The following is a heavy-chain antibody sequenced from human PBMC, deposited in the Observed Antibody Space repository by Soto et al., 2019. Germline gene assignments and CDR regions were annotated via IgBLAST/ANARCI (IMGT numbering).Heavy chain of an antibody. J-gene: IGHJ1*01. CDR3: AALKWSRSYLP. Sequence: VQLVESGGGVVQPGRSLRLSCAASGFTFSDHFMDWVRQAPGKGLAWVGRIKNDPKSYITDYAESVKGRFTISRDDSKNSLFLQMNSLTTEDTAIYYCAALKWSRSYLPWGQGTLVTVSS. D-gene: IGHD3-3*01. CDR2: IKNDPKSYIT. V-gene: IGHV3-72*01. CDR1: GFTFSDHF.